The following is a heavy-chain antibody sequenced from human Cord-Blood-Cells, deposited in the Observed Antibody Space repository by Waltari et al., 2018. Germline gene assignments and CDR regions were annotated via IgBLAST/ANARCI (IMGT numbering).Heavy chain of an antibody. Sequence: QVQLQESGPGLVKPSETLSLTCTVSGGSISSYYWSWIRQPPGKGLEWIGYIYYSGSTNYNPSLKSRGTISVDTSKNQFSLKLSSVTAADTAVYYCARSAGYSSSWYYFDYWGQGTLVTVSS. J-gene: IGHJ4*02. CDR2: IYYSGST. D-gene: IGHD6-13*01. CDR1: GGSISSYY. CDR3: ARSAGYSSSWYYFDY. V-gene: IGHV4-59*08.